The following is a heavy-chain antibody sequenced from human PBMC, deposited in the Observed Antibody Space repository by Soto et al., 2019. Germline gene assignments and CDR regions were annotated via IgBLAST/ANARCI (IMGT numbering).Heavy chain of an antibody. J-gene: IGHJ5*02. CDR3: ARGGIAVAGTNWFDP. V-gene: IGHV4-59*01. Sequence: KASETLSLTCTVSGGSISSYYWSWIRQPPGKGLEWIGYIYYSGSTNYNPSLKSRVTISVDTSKNQFSLKLSSVTAADTAVYYCARGGIAVAGTNWFDPWGQGTLVTVSS. D-gene: IGHD6-19*01. CDR1: GGSISSYY. CDR2: IYYSGST.